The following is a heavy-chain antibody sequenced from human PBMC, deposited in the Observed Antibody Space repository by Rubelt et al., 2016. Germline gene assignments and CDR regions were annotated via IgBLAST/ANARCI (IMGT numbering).Heavy chain of an antibody. J-gene: IGHJ5*02. V-gene: IGHV1-18*01. CDR1: GYTFTSYG. CDR3: ARDRGRYWGEVDP. Sequence: VKVSCKASGYTFTSYGITGVRQAPGQGLQWMGWISAYNGNTNYAQKLQDRVTMTTDTSTSTDYMELRRLRSDDQAVYYCARDRGRYWGEVDPWGQGTLVTVSS. D-gene: IGHD1-26*01. CDR2: ISAYNGNT.